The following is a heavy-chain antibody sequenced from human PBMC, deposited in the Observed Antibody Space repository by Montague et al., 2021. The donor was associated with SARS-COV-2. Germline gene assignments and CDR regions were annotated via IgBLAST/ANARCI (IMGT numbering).Heavy chain of an antibody. D-gene: IGHD6-19*01. Sequence: SETLSLTCIVSGESIDRDTYYWGWIRQSPGKGLEWIGSLSSSGSTYYNPSLRSRVTISTDTSKNHFSPKVNSVTAADTAVYFCARPGSASGWFYFDDWGQGTLVSVSS. CDR1: GESIDRDTYY. V-gene: IGHV4-39*02. CDR3: ARPGSASGWFYFDD. J-gene: IGHJ4*02. CDR2: LSSSGST.